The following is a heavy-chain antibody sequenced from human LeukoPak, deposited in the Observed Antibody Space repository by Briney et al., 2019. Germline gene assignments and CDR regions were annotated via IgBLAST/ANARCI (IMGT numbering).Heavy chain of an antibody. CDR3: AREVADIVVVPAAVGAKAGYYYYGMDV. CDR1: GFTFSSYG. V-gene: IGHV3-33*01. Sequence: PGGSLRLSCAASGFTFSSYGMHWVRQAPGKGLEWVAVIWYDGSNKYYADSVKGRFTISRDNSKKTLYLQMNSLRAVDTAVYYCAREVADIVVVPAAVGAKAGYYYYGMDVWGKGTTVTVSS. CDR2: IWYDGSNK. J-gene: IGHJ6*04. D-gene: IGHD2-2*01.